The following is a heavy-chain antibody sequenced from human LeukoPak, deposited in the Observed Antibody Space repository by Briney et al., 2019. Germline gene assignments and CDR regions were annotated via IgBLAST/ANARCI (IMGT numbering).Heavy chain of an antibody. CDR1: GGTFSSYA. D-gene: IGHD2-21*02. CDR2: INPYTGGT. CDR3: ARAGDYCGGDCYSRGAYYFDY. Sequence: GASVKVSCKASGGTFSSYAISWVRQAPGQGLEWMGWINPYTGGTNYAQKFQGRVTMTRDTSISTAYMELSRLRSDDTAVYYCARAGDYCGGDCYSRGAYYFDYWGQGTLVTVSS. J-gene: IGHJ4*02. V-gene: IGHV1-2*02.